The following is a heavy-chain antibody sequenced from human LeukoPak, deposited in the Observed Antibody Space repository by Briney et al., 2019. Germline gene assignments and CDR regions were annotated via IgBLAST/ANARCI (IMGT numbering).Heavy chain of an antibody. D-gene: IGHD6-13*01. J-gene: IGHJ4*02. CDR2: IRYDGSNK. V-gene: IGHV3-30*02. Sequence: GGSLRLSCAASGFTFSSYGMHWVRQAPGKGLEWVAFIRYDGSNKYYADSVKGRFTISRDNSKNTLYVQMNSLRAEDTAVYYCAKPRYSSSWYPSWGQGTLVTVSS. CDR3: AKPRYSSSWYPS. CDR1: GFTFSSYG.